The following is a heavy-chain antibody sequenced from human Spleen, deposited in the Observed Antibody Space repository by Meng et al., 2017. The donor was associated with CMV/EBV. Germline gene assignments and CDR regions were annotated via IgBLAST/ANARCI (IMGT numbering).Heavy chain of an antibody. Sequence: SGKASGYAFPRHYIHWLRQAPGQGFEWMGMINPSSGSTNYAEKWQGRVTMTADTSTSTVSMDLRSLTSEDTATYYCAREGQDSSAYAHWGQGTLVTVSS. CDR1: GYAFPRHY. V-gene: IGHV1-46*04. D-gene: IGHD3-22*01. CDR2: INPSSGST. CDR3: AREGQDSSAYAH. J-gene: IGHJ1*01.